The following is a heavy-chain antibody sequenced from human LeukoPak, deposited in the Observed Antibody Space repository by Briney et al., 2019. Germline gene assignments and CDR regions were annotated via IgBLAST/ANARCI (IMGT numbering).Heavy chain of an antibody. D-gene: IGHD3-22*01. CDR3: TRGAYYPPY. CDR1: GFTFSSYS. J-gene: IGHJ4*02. V-gene: IGHV3-49*04. CDR2: IRSKAYGGTT. Sequence: GGSLRLSCAASGFTFSSYSMNWVRQAPGKGLEWVGFIRSKAYGGTTEYAASVKGRFTISRDDSKSIAYLQMNSLKSEDTAVYYCTRGAYYPPYWGQGTLVTVSS.